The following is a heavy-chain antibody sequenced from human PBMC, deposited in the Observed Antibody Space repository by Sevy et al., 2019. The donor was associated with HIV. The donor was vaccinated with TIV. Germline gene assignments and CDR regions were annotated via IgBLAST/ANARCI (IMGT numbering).Heavy chain of an antibody. CDR3: AKGARGTLPAYYYYGMDV. CDR1: GYSFTSYW. J-gene: IGHJ6*02. CDR2: IYPGDSDT. Sequence: GESLNISCKCSGYSFTSYWIVWVRQLPGRGLEWMGIIYPGDSDTIYSPSFKGQVTISVDKSSSTAYPQWSRLKASDTAIYYCAKGARGTLPAYYYYGMDVWGQGTTVTVS. V-gene: IGHV5-51*01.